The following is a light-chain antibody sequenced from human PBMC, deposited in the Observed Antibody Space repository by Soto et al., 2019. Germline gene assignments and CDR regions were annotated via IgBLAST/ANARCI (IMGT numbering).Light chain of an antibody. CDR3: SSYTSSSSYV. J-gene: IGLJ1*01. CDR2: DVT. CDR1: SSDVGGYKY. Sequence: QSVLTQPASVSGSPGQSITISCTGTSSDVGGYKYVSWYQQHPDKAPKLIIYDVTNRTSGISNRFSGSKSGNTASLTSSGLEAEDEADYYCSSYTSSSSYVFGTGTKLTVL. V-gene: IGLV2-14*01.